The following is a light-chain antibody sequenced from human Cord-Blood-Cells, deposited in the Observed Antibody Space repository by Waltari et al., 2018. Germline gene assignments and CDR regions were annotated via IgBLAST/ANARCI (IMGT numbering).Light chain of an antibody. CDR3: MQALQTPLT. J-gene: IGKJ3*01. Sequence: DTVMSHSLLSLPVTPGETASISCRSSLSLLHSNGYNYLDRYLQKPGQSPQLLIYLGANRASGVPDRFSGSGSGTDFTLKISRVEAEDVGVYYCMQALQTPLTFGPGTKVDIK. CDR1: LSLLHSNGYNY. CDR2: LGA. V-gene: IGKV2-28*01.